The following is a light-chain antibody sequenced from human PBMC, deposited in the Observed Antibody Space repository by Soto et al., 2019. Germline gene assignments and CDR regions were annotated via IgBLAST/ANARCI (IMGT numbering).Light chain of an antibody. CDR3: QQYNSYSRT. CDR2: KAS. J-gene: IGKJ1*01. V-gene: IGKV1-5*03. Sequence: IQMTQSPSTLSAYLGDRVTITCRASQSVNSWLAWYQQKPGKAPKLLIYKASTLETGVPSRFSGSGSGTEYTLTISSLQPDDFATYYCQQYNSYSRTFGQGTKV. CDR1: QSVNSW.